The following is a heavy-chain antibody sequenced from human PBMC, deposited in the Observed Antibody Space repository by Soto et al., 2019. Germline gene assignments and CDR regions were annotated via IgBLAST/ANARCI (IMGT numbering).Heavy chain of an antibody. D-gene: IGHD2-2*01. CDR1: GFTFSNAW. CDR3: TTDNFHCSSTSCYFFSFDP. V-gene: IGHV3-15*07. Sequence: EVQLVESGGGLVKPGGSLRLSCAASGFTFSNAWMNWVRQAPGKGLEWVGRIKSKTDGGTTDYAAPVKGRFTISRDDSKNTLYLQMNSLKTEDTAVYYCTTDNFHCSSTSCYFFSFDPWGQGTLVTVSS. J-gene: IGHJ5*02. CDR2: IKSKTDGGTT.